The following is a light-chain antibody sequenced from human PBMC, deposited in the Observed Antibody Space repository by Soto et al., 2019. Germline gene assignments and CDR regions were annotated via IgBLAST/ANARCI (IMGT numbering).Light chain of an antibody. Sequence: DIVMTQSPDSLAVSLGERAAINCKSSQSVLYSSNTKNYLAWYQQKPGQPPRLLIYLAFTRESRVPDRFSGSGSGTDFTLTVSSLQAEDVAVYYCQQYYSTPLTFGGGTKVEIK. CDR1: QSVLYSSNTKNY. J-gene: IGKJ4*01. CDR3: QQYYSTPLT. V-gene: IGKV4-1*01. CDR2: LAF.